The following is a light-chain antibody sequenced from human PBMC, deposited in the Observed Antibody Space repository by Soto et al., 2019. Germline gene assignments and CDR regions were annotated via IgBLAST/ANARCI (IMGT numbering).Light chain of an antibody. J-gene: IGLJ1*01. V-gene: IGLV2-14*01. CDR2: DVS. CDR3: SSYTTSYFYV. Sequence: QSALTQPASVSGSPGQSITVSCTGTSSDIGGYNYVSWYQQHPGKAPKLMIYDVSNRPSGVSYRFSASKSAFTASLTISGLQAEDEAHYYCSSYTTSYFYVFGPGTKVTVL. CDR1: SSDIGGYNY.